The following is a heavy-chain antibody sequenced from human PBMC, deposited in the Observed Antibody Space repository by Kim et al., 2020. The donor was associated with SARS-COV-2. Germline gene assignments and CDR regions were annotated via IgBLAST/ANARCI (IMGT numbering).Heavy chain of an antibody. CDR1: GFTFSSYG. CDR2: ISYDGSNK. V-gene: IGHV3-30*18. CDR3: AKDYPRYYYGSGSFLDY. J-gene: IGHJ4*02. D-gene: IGHD3-10*01. Sequence: GGSLRLSCAASGFTFSSYGMHWVRQAPGKGLEWVAVISYDGSNKYYADSVKGRFTISRDNSKNTLYLQMNSLRAEDTAVYYCAKDYPRYYYGSGSFLDYWGQGTLFTVSS.